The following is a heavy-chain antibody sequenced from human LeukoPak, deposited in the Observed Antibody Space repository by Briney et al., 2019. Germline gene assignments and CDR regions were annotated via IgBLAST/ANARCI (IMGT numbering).Heavy chain of an antibody. V-gene: IGHV4-59*01. CDR2: IYYSVST. CDR1: GGSISFYY. J-gene: IGHJ4*02. CDR3: ARGAPVTNFDY. D-gene: IGHD4-17*01. Sequence: SETLSLTCTVSGGSISFYYWSWIRQPPGKGLEWIGYIYYSVSTNYHPSLKSRVTISVDTSKKQFSLKLSSVTAAEAAVYYCARGAPVTNFDYWGQGTLVTVSS.